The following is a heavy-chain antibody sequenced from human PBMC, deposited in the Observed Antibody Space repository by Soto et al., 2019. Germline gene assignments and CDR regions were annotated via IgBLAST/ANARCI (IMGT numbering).Heavy chain of an antibody. D-gene: IGHD3-22*01. J-gene: IGHJ4*02. CDR1: GYSFTSYW. CDR3: ARPHSSNYYDSSGYYYPPGY. Sequence: PGESLKISCKGSGYSFTSYWIGWVRQMPGKSLEWMGIIYPGDSDTRYSPSFQGQVTISADKSISTAYLQWSSLKASDTAMYYCARPHSSNYYDSSGYYYPPGYWGQGTLVTVSS. V-gene: IGHV5-51*01. CDR2: IYPGDSDT.